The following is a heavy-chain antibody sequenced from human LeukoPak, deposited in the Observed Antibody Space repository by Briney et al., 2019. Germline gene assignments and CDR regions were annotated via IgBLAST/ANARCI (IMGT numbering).Heavy chain of an antibody. J-gene: IGHJ4*02. CDR2: INTSGGST. Sequence: QTGGSLRLSCAASGFTFSSYAMSWVRQAPGEGLEWVSGINTSGGSTAYADSVKGRFTISRDNPRNTLYMQMNSLRAEDTALYYCAIMHPYYDGNGYWVQWGQGTLVTVSS. CDR1: GFTFSSYA. CDR3: AIMHPYYDGNGYWVQ. D-gene: IGHD3-22*01. V-gene: IGHV3-23*01.